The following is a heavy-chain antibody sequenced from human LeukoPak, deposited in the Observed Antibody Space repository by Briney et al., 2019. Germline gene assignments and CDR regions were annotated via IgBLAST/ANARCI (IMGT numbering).Heavy chain of an antibody. CDR2: FYSGGST. Sequence: GGSLRLSRAASGVTLSSNLISWVRQAPGKGVGGVSGFYSGGSTYYADSVKGRFTISRDNSKNTLYLQMNSLRAEDTAVYYCASGSGSYRTPYYYMDVWGTGTTVTVS. D-gene: IGHD3-10*01. J-gene: IGHJ6*03. V-gene: IGHV3-53*01. CDR3: ASGSGSYRTPYYYMDV. CDR1: GVTLSSNL.